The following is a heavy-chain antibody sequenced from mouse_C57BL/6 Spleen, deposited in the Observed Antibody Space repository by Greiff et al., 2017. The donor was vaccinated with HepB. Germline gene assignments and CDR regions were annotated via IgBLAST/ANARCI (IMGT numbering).Heavy chain of an antibody. V-gene: IGHV3-6*01. CDR3: ARDYDYDLFPFAY. CDR1: GYSITSGYY. D-gene: IGHD2-4*01. Sequence: EVQLVESGPGLVKPSQSLSLTCSVTGYSITSGYYWNWIRQFPGNKLEWMGYISYDGSNNYNPSLKNRISITRDTSKNQFFLKLNSVTTEDTATYYCARDYDYDLFPFAYWGQGTLVTVSA. J-gene: IGHJ3*01. CDR2: ISYDGSN.